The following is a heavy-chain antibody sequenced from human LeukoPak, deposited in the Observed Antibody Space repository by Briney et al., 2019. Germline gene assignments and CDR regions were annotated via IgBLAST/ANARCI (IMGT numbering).Heavy chain of an antibody. J-gene: IGHJ3*02. D-gene: IGHD5-24*01. CDR1: GGSISSYY. V-gene: IGHV4-59*01. CDR2: IYYSGST. CDR3: ARESRWLQLRDAFDI. Sequence: SETLSLTCTVSGGSISSYYWSWIRQPPGKGLEWIGYIYYSGSTNYNPSLKSRVTISVDTSKNQFSLKLSSVTAADTAVYYCARESRWLQLRDAFDIWGQGTMVTVSS.